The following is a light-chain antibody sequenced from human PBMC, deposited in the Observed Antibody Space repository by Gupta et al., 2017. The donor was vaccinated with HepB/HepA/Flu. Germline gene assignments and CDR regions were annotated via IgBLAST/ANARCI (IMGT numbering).Light chain of an antibody. V-gene: IGLV3-1*01. CDR2: QDS. CDR3: QAWDSSTVV. CDR1: KLGDKY. Sequence: SYELTPPPSVSVSPGKTASITRSGDKLGDKYACWYQQKPGQSPVLVIYQDSKRPSGIPERFSGSNSGNTATLTISGTQAKDEADYCCQAWDSSTVVFGGGTKLTVL. J-gene: IGLJ2*01.